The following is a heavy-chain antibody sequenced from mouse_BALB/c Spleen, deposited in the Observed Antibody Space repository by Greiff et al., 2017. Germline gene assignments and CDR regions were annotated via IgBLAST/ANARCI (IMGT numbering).Heavy chain of an antibody. CDR1: GYTFTSYT. J-gene: IGHJ4*01. D-gene: IGHD2-4*01. V-gene: IGHV1-4*01. CDR2: INPSSGYT. CDR3: ASIYYDYDGYAMDY. Sequence: QVQLKESGAELARPGASVKMSCKASGYTFTSYTMHWVKQRPGQGLEWIGYINPSSGYTNYNQKFKDKATLTADKSSSTAYMQLSSLTSEDSAVYYCASIYYDYDGYAMDYWGQGTSVTVSS.